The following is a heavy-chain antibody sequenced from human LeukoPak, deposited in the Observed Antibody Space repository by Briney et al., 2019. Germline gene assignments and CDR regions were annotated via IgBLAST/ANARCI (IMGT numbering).Heavy chain of an antibody. CDR2: IYPGDSDT. Sequence: GESLKISCQGSGYRFTDYWIGWVRQMPGKGLEWMGIIYPGDSDTRYSPSFQGQVTISADKSINTAHLQWSSLKASDTATYYCARGAAGTTPDYYYFGLDVWGQGTTVRVSS. CDR3: ARGAAGTTPDYYYFGLDV. J-gene: IGHJ6*02. CDR1: GYRFTDYW. D-gene: IGHD1-7*01. V-gene: IGHV5-51*01.